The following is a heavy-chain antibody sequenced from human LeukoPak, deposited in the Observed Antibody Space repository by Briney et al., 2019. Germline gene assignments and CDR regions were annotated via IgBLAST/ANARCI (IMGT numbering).Heavy chain of an antibody. J-gene: IGHJ5*02. CDR1: GGSISSSSYY. Sequence: PSETLSLTCTVSGGSISSSSYYWGWIRQPPGKGLEWIGSIYYSGSTYYNPSLKSRVTISVDTSKNQFSLKLSSVTAADTAVYYCARARIAAAVTGHWFDPWGQGTLVTVSS. D-gene: IGHD6-13*01. CDR3: ARARIAAAVTGHWFDP. V-gene: IGHV4-39*01. CDR2: IYYSGST.